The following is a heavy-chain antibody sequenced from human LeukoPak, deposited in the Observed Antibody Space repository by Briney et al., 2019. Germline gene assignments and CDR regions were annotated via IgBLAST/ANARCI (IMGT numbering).Heavy chain of an antibody. CDR1: GGSISSGGYY. V-gene: IGHV4-31*03. J-gene: IGHJ4*02. CDR3: ARGGGEDYFFDY. CDR2: IYYSGST. Sequence: PSQTLSLTCTVSGGSISSGGYYWSWIRQHPGKGLEWIGHIYYSGSTYYNPSLKSRVTISVDTSKNQFSLKLSSVTAADTAVYYCARGGGEDYFFDYWGQGTLVTVSS. D-gene: IGHD2-21*01.